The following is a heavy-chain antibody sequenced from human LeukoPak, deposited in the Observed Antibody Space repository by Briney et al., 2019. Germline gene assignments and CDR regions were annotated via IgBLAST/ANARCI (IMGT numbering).Heavy chain of an antibody. J-gene: IGHJ4*02. D-gene: IGHD2-15*01. V-gene: IGHV3-74*01. CDR1: GFTFSSYE. CDR3: ARVRYRSGGSCYSGFDY. CDR2: INSDGSST. Sequence: GGSLRLSCAASGFTFSSYEMNWVRQAPGKGLVWVSRINSDGSSTSYADSVKGRFTISRDNAKNTLYLQMNSLRAEDTAVYYCARVRYRSGGSCYSGFDYWGQGTLVTVSS.